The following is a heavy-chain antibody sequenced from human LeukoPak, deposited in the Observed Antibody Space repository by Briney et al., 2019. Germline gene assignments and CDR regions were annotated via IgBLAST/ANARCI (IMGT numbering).Heavy chain of an antibody. Sequence: QLVESGGGVVQPGRSLRLSCAASGFTFSSYAMHWVRQAPGKGLEWVAVISYDGSNKYYADSVKGRFTISRDNSKNTLYLQMNSLRAEDTAVYYCARGDIAVAGLTYWGQGTLVTVSS. CDR2: ISYDGSNK. CDR1: GFTFSSYA. D-gene: IGHD6-19*01. CDR3: ARGDIAVAGLTY. V-gene: IGHV3-30-3*01. J-gene: IGHJ4*02.